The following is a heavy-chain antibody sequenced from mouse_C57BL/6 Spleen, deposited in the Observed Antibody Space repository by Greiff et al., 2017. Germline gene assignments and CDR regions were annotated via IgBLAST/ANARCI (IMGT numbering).Heavy chain of an antibody. J-gene: IGHJ1*03. CDR2: IDPDDGGT. Sequence: VQLQQSGAELVKPGASVKLSCTASGFNIKDYYMHWVKQRTEQGLEWIGRIDPDDGGTKYAPKFQGKATLTADTSSNTAYLQLSSLPSEDTAVYYGARGYYYGSSGRYFDVWGTGTTVTVSS. D-gene: IGHD1-1*01. CDR1: GFNIKDYY. CDR3: ARGYYYGSSGRYFDV. V-gene: IGHV14-2*01.